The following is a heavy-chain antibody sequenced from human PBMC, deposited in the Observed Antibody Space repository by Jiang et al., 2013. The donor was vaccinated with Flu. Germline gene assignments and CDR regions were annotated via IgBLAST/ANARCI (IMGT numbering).Heavy chain of an antibody. CDR2: IYYSGST. CDR1: GGSISSSSYY. D-gene: IGHD3-3*01. CDR3: ARLEWDFWSGSTNPLDY. V-gene: IGHV4-39*01. Sequence: LLKPSETLSLTCTVSGGSISSSSYYWGWIRQPPGKGLEWIGSIYYSGSTYYNPSLKSRVTISVDTSKNQFSLKLSSVTAADTAVYYCARLEWDFWSGSTNPLDYWGQGTLVTVSS. J-gene: IGHJ4*02.